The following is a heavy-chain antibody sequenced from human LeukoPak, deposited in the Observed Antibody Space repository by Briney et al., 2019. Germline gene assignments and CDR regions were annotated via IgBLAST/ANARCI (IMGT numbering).Heavy chain of an antibody. CDR1: GYTFTSYY. Sequence: ASVKVSCKASGYTFTSYYMHWVRQAPGQGLEWMGIINPSGGSTSYAQKFQGRVTMTEDTSTDTAYMELSSLRSEDTAVYYCATGPFSQWLVPKQADYWGQGTLVTVSS. D-gene: IGHD6-19*01. J-gene: IGHJ4*02. CDR2: INPSGGST. V-gene: IGHV1-46*01. CDR3: ATGPFSQWLVPKQADY.